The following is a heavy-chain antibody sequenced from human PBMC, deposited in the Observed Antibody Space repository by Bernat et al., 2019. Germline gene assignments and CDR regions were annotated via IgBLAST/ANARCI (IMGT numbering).Heavy chain of an antibody. CDR3: TTDLILSRGDYGFRDY. J-gene: IGHJ4*02. V-gene: IGHV3-15*07. CDR1: GFTFSNAW. Sequence: EVQLVESGGGLVKPGGSLRLSCAASGFTFSNAWMNWVRQAPGKGLEGVGRIKSKTDGGTTDYAAHVKGRFTISRDDSKNTLYLQMNSLKTEDTAVYYCTTDLILSRGDYGFRDYWGQGTLVTVSS. CDR2: IKSKTDGGTT. D-gene: IGHD4-17*01.